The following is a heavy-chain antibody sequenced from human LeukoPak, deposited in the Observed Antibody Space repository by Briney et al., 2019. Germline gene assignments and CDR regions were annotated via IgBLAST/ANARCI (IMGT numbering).Heavy chain of an antibody. Sequence: GASVNVSCKASGYTFTSYAMHWVRQAPGQRLEWMGWINAGNGNTKYSQKFQGRVTITRDTSASTAYMELSSLRSEDTAVYYCARGISMVRGAPPGYWGQGTLVTVSS. J-gene: IGHJ4*02. CDR3: ARGISMVRGAPPGY. CDR1: GYTFTSYA. D-gene: IGHD3-10*01. V-gene: IGHV1-3*01. CDR2: INAGNGNT.